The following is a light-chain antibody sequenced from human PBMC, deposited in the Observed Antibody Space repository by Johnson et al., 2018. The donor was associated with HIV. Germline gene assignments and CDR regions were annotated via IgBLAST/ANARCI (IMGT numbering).Light chain of an antibody. Sequence: QSVLTQPPSVSAAPGQKVTISCSGNSSSIGNDYISWYQQLPGTAPKVLIYDNDQRPLGIPDRFSASKSGTSATLVITELQPGDEADYYCVTWDNSLIPLYVCGTATRVSVL. J-gene: IGLJ1*01. CDR3: VTWDNSLIPLYV. CDR1: SSSIGNDY. V-gene: IGLV1-51*01. CDR2: DND.